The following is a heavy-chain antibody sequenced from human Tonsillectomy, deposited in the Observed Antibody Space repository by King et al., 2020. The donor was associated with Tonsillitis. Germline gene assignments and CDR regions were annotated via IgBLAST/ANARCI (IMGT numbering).Heavy chain of an antibody. Sequence: QLVQSGAEVKKPGASVKVSCKASGYSFTSYAMHWVRQAPGHRLEWMGWINAGNGNTKYSQKFRGRVTITRDTSATTAYMELSSLTSEDTAVYYCARAAGPLSSSWYCFDQWGQGTLVTVSS. J-gene: IGHJ4*02. CDR2: INAGNGNT. CDR1: GYSFTSYA. CDR3: ARAAGPLSSSWYCFDQ. V-gene: IGHV1-3*01. D-gene: IGHD6-13*01.